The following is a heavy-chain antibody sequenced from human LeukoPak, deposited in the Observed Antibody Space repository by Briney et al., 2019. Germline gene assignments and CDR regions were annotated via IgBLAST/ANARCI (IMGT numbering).Heavy chain of an antibody. D-gene: IGHD4-23*01. V-gene: IGHV3-74*01. CDR3: ARVPYGGNSNFDY. CDR1: GFTFSIYW. J-gene: IGHJ4*02. CDR2: IKTDGSST. Sequence: PGGSLRLPCAASGFTFSIYWMHWVRQAPGKGLVWVSRIKTDGSSTSYADSVKGRFTISRDNTKNTLYLQMNSLRAEDTAVYYCARVPYGGNSNFDYWGQGTLVTVSS.